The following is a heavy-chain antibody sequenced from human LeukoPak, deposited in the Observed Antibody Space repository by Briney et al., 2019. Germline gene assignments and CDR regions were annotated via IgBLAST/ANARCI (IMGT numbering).Heavy chain of an antibody. CDR3: ARGRLLTAVRDYYYYMDV. CDR1: GGSISSHY. D-gene: IGHD3-9*01. V-gene: IGHV4-59*11. Sequence: SETLSLTCTVSGGSISSHYRSWIRQPPGKGLEWIGYIYYSGSTNYNPSLKSRVTISVDTSKNQFSLKLSSVTAADTAVYYCARGRLLTAVRDYYYYMDVWGKGTTVTVSS. CDR2: IYYSGST. J-gene: IGHJ6*03.